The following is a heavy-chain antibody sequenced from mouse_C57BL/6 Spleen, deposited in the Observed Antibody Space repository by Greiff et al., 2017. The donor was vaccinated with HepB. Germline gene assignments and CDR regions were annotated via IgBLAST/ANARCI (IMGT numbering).Heavy chain of an antibody. V-gene: IGHV1-52*01. CDR1: GYTFTSYW. Sequence: QVQLKQPGAELVRPGSSVKLSCKASGYTFTSYWMHWVKQRPIQGLEWIGNIDPSDSETHYNQKFKDKATLTVDKSSSTAYMQLSSLTSEDSAVYYCARWDSSYGGYWGQGTTLTVSS. J-gene: IGHJ2*01. CDR3: ARWDSSYGGY. CDR2: IDPSDSET. D-gene: IGHD1-1*01.